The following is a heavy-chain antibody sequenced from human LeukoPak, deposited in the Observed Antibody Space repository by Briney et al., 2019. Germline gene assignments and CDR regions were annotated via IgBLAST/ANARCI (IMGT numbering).Heavy chain of an antibody. V-gene: IGHV3-23*01. CDR2: ISGSGGST. Sequence: GGSLRLSCAASGFTFSSYAMSWVRQAPGKGLEWVSAISGSGGSTYYADSVKGRFTISRDNSKNTLYLQMNSLRSEDTAVYYCAADFWSGTAPYYFDYWGQGTLVTVSS. D-gene: IGHD3-3*01. CDR3: AADFWSGTAPYYFDY. J-gene: IGHJ4*02. CDR1: GFTFSSYA.